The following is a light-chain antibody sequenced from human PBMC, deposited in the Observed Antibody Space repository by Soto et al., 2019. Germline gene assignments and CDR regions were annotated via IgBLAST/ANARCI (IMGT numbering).Light chain of an antibody. V-gene: IGLV1-44*01. CDR1: SSNIESNT. CDR3: AAWDDILNGYV. Sequence: QALRTQPPSASGTPGQRVTISCSGSSSNIESNTVTWYQQLPGTAPKLVIYSNYDRPSGVPDRFSGSTSGTSASLVIRGLQSEDEADYYCAAWDDILNGYVFGGGTNVTVL. CDR2: SNY. J-gene: IGLJ1*01.